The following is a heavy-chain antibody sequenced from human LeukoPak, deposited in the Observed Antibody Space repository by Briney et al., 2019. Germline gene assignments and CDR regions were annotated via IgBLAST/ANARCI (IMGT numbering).Heavy chain of an antibody. D-gene: IGHD3-10*01. V-gene: IGHV3-23*01. CDR2: ISGSGGTT. Sequence: PGGSLRLSCAASGFTFGSYGMHWVRQAPGKGLEWVSAISGSGGTTFYADSVKGRFTISRDNSKNTLYLQMNSLRAEDTAVYYCAREGKPQDYYGSGSSRYFQHWGQGTLVTVSS. CDR3: AREGKPQDYYGSGSSRYFQH. J-gene: IGHJ1*01. CDR1: GFTFGSYG.